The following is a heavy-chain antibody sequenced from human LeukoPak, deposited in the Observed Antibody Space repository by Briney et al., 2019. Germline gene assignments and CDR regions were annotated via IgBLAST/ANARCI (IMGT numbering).Heavy chain of an antibody. Sequence: SETLSLTCTVSGGSISSSSYYWGWIRQPPGKGLEWIGSIYYSGSTYYNPSLKSRVTISVDKSKNQFSLKLSSVTAADTAVYYCARDYYDSSGYFQHWGQGTLVTVSS. V-gene: IGHV4-39*07. CDR2: IYYSGST. CDR1: GGSISSSSYY. D-gene: IGHD3-22*01. CDR3: ARDYYDSSGYFQH. J-gene: IGHJ1*01.